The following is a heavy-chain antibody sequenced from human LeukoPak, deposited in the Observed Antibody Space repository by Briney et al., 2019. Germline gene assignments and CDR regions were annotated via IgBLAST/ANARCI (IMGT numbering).Heavy chain of an antibody. V-gene: IGHV4-4*07. D-gene: IGHD6-13*01. CDR3: ARARIAAAHRHHDAFDI. Sequence: SETLSLTCTVSGGSISSYYWSWIRQPAGKGLEWIGRIYTSGSTNYNPSLKSRVTVSVDTSKNQFSLKLSSVTAADTAVYYCARARIAAAHRHHDAFDIWGQGTMVTVSS. CDR2: IYTSGST. CDR1: GGSISSYY. J-gene: IGHJ3*02.